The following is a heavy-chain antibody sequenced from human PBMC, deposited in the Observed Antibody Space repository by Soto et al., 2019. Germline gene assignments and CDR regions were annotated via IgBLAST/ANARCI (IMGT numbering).Heavy chain of an antibody. CDR1: GGSISRGGYY. CDR2: IYYSKST. V-gene: IGHV4-31*03. Sequence: PSETLSLTCTVSGGSISRGGYYWSWIRQHPGKGLEWIGYIYYSKSTYYNPSLKSRVTISLDTSKNQFSLKLTSVTAADTAVYYCARSVFPWGQGTLVTVSS. J-gene: IGHJ5*02. CDR3: ARSVFP.